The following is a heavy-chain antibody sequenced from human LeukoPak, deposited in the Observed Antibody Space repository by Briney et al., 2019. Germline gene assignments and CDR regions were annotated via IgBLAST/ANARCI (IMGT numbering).Heavy chain of an antibody. CDR3: ARPRSGLDYYYGMDV. J-gene: IGHJ6*02. CDR2: ISYDGSNK. CDR1: GFTFSSYG. V-gene: IGHV3-30*03. Sequence: GGSLRLSCAASGFTFSSYGMHWVRQAPGKGLEWVAVISYDGSNKYYADSVKGRFTISRDNSKNTLYLQMNSLRAEDTAVYYCARPRSGLDYYYGMDVWGQGTTVTVSS.